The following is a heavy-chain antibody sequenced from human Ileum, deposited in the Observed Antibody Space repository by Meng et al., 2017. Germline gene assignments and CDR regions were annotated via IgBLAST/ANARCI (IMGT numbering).Heavy chain of an antibody. CDR3: ARGGHDSSGYYSFDY. CDR1: GGSFSVTA. Sequence: QLQQWRAGLLKRSETLSLTCACYGGSFSVTAWGWIRQRPGKGLEWIGKINHSGSTNYNQSLKSRVTISVDTSKNQFSLKLSSVTAADTAVYYCARGGHDSSGYYSFDYWGQGTLVTVSS. J-gene: IGHJ4*02. D-gene: IGHD3-22*01. CDR2: INHSGST. V-gene: IGHV4-34*01.